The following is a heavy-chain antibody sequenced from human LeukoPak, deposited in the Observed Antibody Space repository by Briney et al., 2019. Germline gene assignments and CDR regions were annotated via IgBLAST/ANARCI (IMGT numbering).Heavy chain of an antibody. CDR3: AILLDGSGNNDAFDI. V-gene: IGHV1-69*13. Sequence: ASVKVSCKASGVTFSRLVVSWVRQAPGQGLEWMGQIIPYFGTSNYAQNFQGRVTLTADEATNTAYMELNRLRSDDTAVYYCAILLDGSGNNDAFDIWGQGTMVTVSS. CDR1: GVTFSRLV. CDR2: IIPYFGTS. J-gene: IGHJ3*02. D-gene: IGHD3-9*01.